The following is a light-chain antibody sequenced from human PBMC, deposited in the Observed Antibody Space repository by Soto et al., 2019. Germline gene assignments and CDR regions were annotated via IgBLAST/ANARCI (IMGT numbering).Light chain of an antibody. J-gene: IGKJ1*01. CDR1: QGISNY. CDR3: QQSYSTPWT. CDR2: LTS. V-gene: IGKV1-39*01. Sequence: DTQLTQSPSSVATFVGDSVPSTCRAIQGISNYLAWYQQKPGKAPKLLIYLTSSLQSGVPSRFSGSGSGTDFTLTISSLQPEDFATYYCQQSYSTPWTFGQGTKVDI.